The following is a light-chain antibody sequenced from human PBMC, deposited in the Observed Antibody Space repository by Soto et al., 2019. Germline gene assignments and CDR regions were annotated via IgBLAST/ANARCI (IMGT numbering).Light chain of an antibody. CDR3: QQSYSSLT. CDR1: QSISNY. CDR2: AAS. Sequence: DIHMTQSPSSLSACVGDRVPITCRASQSISNYLNWYQQKPGKAPKLLIYAASSFQSGVPSRFSGSGSGTDFTLTISSLQPEDFATYYCQQSYSSLTLGQGTRLEIK. J-gene: IGKJ5*01. V-gene: IGKV1-39*01.